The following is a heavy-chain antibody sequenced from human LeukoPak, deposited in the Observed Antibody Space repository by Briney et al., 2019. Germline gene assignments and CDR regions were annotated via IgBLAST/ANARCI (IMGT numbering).Heavy chain of an antibody. V-gene: IGHV3-21*01. Sequence: GGSLRLSCAASKFTFSDYSMSWVRQAPGKGLEWVSSISSIRNYIYYADSVKGRFTVSRDNAKNSLYLQMNSLRAEDTAVYYCARGSGNSFDYWGQGALVTVSS. CDR1: KFTFSDYS. CDR2: ISSIRNYI. CDR3: ARGSGNSFDY. J-gene: IGHJ4*02. D-gene: IGHD3-10*01.